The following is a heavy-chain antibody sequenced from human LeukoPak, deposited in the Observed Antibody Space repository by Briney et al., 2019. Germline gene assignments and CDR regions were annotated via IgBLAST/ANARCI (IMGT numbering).Heavy chain of an antibody. CDR3: AKGLAAGSQYFDY. Sequence: GGSLRLSCVGSGFTFSSHAMSWVRQAPGKGLEWVSAVGSDGINTAYADSVKGRFTISRDNSKNTLYLQLSSLRAEDTAVCYCAKGLAAGSQYFDYWGQGTLVTVSS. D-gene: IGHD6-25*01. CDR1: GFTFSSHA. V-gene: IGHV3-23*01. CDR2: VGSDGINT. J-gene: IGHJ4*02.